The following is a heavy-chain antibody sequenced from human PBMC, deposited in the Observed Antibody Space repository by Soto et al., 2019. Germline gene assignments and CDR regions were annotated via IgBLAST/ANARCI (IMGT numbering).Heavy chain of an antibody. J-gene: IGHJ4*02. CDR1: GGTFSSYA. CDR3: ARDSYYYDSSGYYYGVPDY. V-gene: IGHV1-69*13. D-gene: IGHD3-22*01. Sequence: SVKVSCKASGGTFSSYAISWVRQAPGQGLEWMGGVIPIFGTANYAQKFQGRVTITADESTSTAYMELSSLRSEDTAVYYCARDSYYYDSSGYYYGVPDYWGQGTLVTVSS. CDR2: VIPIFGTA.